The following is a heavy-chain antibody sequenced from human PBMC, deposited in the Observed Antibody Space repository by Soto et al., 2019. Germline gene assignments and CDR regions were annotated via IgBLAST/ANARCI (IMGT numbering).Heavy chain of an antibody. D-gene: IGHD3-9*01. CDR1: GYTFTSYA. Sequence: QVQLVQSGAEVKKPGASVKVSCKASGYTFTSYAMHWVRQAPGQRLERMGWINAGNGNTKYSQKFKGRVTITRYTSASTAYMELSSLRSEDTAVYYCARRPDILTGYSDMFDYWGQGTLVTVSS. V-gene: IGHV1-3*01. CDR3: ARRPDILTGYSDMFDY. CDR2: INAGNGNT. J-gene: IGHJ4*02.